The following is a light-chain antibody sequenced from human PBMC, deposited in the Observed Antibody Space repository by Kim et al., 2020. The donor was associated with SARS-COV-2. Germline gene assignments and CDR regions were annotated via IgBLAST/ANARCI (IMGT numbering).Light chain of an antibody. CDR2: AAS. V-gene: IGKV1-16*01. CDR1: QGVSNF. J-gene: IGKJ1*01. CDR3: QQYNTYSWT. Sequence: ASVGDRITITCRASQGVSNFLAWFQQKAGKAPKSLISAASTLQSGVPSRFSGSGFGTHFTLTISSLQPEDVATYYCQQYNTYSWTFGQGTKVDIK.